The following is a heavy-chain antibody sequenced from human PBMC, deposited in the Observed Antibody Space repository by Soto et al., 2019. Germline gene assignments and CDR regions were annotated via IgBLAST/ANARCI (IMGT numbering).Heavy chain of an antibody. CDR1: GFTFSSYW. CDR2: INSDGSST. D-gene: IGHD3-22*01. V-gene: IGHV3-74*01. CDR3: ARDRVTMIVVNGMDV. J-gene: IGHJ6*02. Sequence: EVQLVESGGGLVQPGGSLRLSCAASGFTFSSYWMHWVRQAPGKGLVWVSRINSDGSSTSYADSVKGGFTISRDNAKNTLYLQMNSLRAEDTAVYYCARDRVTMIVVNGMDVWGQGTTVTVSS.